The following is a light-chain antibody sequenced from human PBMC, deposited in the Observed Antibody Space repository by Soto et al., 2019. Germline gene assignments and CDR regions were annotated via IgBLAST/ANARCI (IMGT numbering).Light chain of an antibody. Sequence: QPVLTQSPSASASLGASVNLTCTLSSGHINYAIAWHQQQPEKGPRYLMKLNSDGSHSKGDGIPDRFSGSSSGAERYLTISSLQSEDEADYYCQTWGTGMVFGGGTKLTVL. J-gene: IGLJ2*01. CDR1: SGHINYA. V-gene: IGLV4-69*01. CDR3: QTWGTGMV. CDR2: LNSDGSH.